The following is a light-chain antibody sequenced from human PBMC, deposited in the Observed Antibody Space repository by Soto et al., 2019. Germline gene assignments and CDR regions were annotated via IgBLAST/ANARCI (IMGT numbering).Light chain of an antibody. J-gene: IGKJ1*01. CDR3: QQYNSYWT. V-gene: IGKV1-5*01. CDR2: DAS. Sequence: DIPMTQSPSTLSASVGDRVTITCRASQSISSWLAWYQQKPGKAPKLLIYDASSLESGAPSRFSGSGSGTEFTLTISSLQPDDFATYYCQQYNSYWTFGQGTKVEIK. CDR1: QSISSW.